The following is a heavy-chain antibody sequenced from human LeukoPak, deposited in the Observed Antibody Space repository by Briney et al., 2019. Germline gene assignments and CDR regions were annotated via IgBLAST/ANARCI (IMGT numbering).Heavy chain of an antibody. V-gene: IGHV4-34*01. CDR2: INHSGST. Sequence: SETLSLTCAVYGGSFSGYYWSWIRQPPGKGLEWIGEINHSGSTNYNPSLKSRVTISVDTSKNQFSLKLSSVTAADTAVYYCARHVRYYDILTGYYKSPIDYWGQGTLVTVSS. D-gene: IGHD3-9*01. CDR3: ARHVRYYDILTGYYKSPIDY. CDR1: GGSFSGYY. J-gene: IGHJ4*02.